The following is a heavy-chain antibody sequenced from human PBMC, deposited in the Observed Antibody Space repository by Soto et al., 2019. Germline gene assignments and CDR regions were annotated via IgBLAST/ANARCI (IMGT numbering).Heavy chain of an antibody. Sequence: SETLSLTCAVYGGSFSGYYWSWIRQPPGKGLEWIGEINHSGSTNYDPSLKSRVTISVDTSKNQFSLKLSSVTAADTAVYYCARGLGITMIVVADDAFDIWGQGTMVTVSS. D-gene: IGHD3-22*01. J-gene: IGHJ3*02. CDR2: INHSGST. CDR3: ARGLGITMIVVADDAFDI. V-gene: IGHV4-34*01. CDR1: GGSFSGYY.